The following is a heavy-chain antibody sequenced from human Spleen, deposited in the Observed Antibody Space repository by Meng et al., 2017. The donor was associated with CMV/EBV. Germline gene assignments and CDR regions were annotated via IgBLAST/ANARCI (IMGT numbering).Heavy chain of an antibody. CDR2: IHFDGFNK. CDR3: AKDPQYSYGYFVDY. D-gene: IGHD5-18*01. Sequence: GGSLRLSCATSGFKFYNYGMHWVRQAPGKGLEWVAFIHFDGFNKYYADSVKGRFTISRDNSKNTMYLQMNSLRAEDTAVYYCAKDPQYSYGYFVDYWGQGTLVTV. V-gene: IGHV3-30*02. CDR1: GFKFYNYG. J-gene: IGHJ4*02.